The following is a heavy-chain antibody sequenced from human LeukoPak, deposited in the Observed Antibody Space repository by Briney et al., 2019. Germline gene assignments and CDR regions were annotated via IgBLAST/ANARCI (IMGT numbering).Heavy chain of an antibody. D-gene: IGHD6-13*01. Sequence: GGSLRLSCAASGFTFSSYSMNWVRQAPGKGLEWVSYISSSSSTIYYADSVKGRFTISRDNAKNSLYLQMNSLRAEDTAVYYCAGVESSIAAAGRGSPYYYYYMDVWGKGTTVTVSS. CDR2: ISSSSSTI. J-gene: IGHJ6*03. CDR1: GFTFSSYS. CDR3: AGVESSIAAAGRGSPYYYYYMDV. V-gene: IGHV3-48*01.